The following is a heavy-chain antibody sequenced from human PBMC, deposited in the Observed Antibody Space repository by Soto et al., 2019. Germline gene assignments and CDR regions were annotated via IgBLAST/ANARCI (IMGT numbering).Heavy chain of an antibody. J-gene: IGHJ5*02. D-gene: IGHD3-10*01. Sequence: SETLSLTCAVSGGSISSSNWWSWVRQPPGKGLEWIGEIYHSGSTNYNPSLKSRVTISVDKSKNQFSLKLSSVTAADTAVYYCARLYMVRGVMNWLDPWGQGTLVPSPQ. CDR2: IYHSGST. V-gene: IGHV4-4*02. CDR3: ARLYMVRGVMNWLDP. CDR1: GGSISSSNW.